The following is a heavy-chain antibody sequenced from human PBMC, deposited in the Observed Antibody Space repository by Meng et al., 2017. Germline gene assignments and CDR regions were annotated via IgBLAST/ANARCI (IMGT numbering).Heavy chain of an antibody. Sequence: QVQVLQSGAEVKKPGASVKVSCNASGYTFTSYAMHWVRQAPGQRLEWMGWINAGNGNTKYSQKFQGRVTITRDTSASTAYMELSSLRSEDTAVYYCARDKLKTFDPWGQGTLVTVSS. CDR1: GYTFTSYA. CDR2: INAGNGNT. J-gene: IGHJ5*02. V-gene: IGHV1-3*01. CDR3: ARDKLKTFDP.